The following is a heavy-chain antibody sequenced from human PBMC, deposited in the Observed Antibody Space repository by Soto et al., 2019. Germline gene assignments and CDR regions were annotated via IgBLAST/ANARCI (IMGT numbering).Heavy chain of an antibody. D-gene: IGHD6-13*01. CDR2: IYTSGST. CDR3: ARAGIAAAGTFWNWFDP. Sequence: PSETLSLTCTVSGGSISSYYWSWIRQPAGKGLEWIGRIYTSGSTNYNPSLKSRVTMSVDTSKNQFSLKLSSVTAADTAVYYCARAGIAAAGTFWNWFDPWGQGTLVTVSS. CDR1: GGSISSYY. V-gene: IGHV4-4*07. J-gene: IGHJ5*02.